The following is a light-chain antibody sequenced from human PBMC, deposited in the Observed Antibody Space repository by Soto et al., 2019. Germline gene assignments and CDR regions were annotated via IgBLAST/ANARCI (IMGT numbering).Light chain of an antibody. V-gene: IGLV2-14*01. CDR3: VSYATSTTLYV. CDR1: SSDVGGYNY. J-gene: IGLJ1*01. Sequence: QSVLTQPASVSGSPGQSITISCTGTSSDVGGYNYVSWFQHHPGKAPKLIIYEVSYRPSGVSNRFSGSKSGNTASLTISGLQAEDEADYYCVSYATSTTLYVFGSGTKVTVL. CDR2: EVS.